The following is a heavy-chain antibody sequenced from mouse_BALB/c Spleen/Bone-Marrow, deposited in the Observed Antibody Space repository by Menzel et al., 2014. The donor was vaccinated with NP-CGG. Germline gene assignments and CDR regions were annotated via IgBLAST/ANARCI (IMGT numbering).Heavy chain of an antibody. CDR2: IDPASGNT. CDR1: GFNIKDTY. D-gene: IGHD1-1*01. V-gene: IGHV14-3*02. CDR3: AAYYYGSSYGWAY. Sequence: VQLQQSGAELVKPGASVKLSCTASGFNIKDTYIHWVIQRPEQGLEWIGRIDPASGNTKYDPKFQGKATITADTSSNTAYLQLSSLTSEDTAVYYCAAYYYGSSYGWAYWGQGTLVTVSA. J-gene: IGHJ3*01.